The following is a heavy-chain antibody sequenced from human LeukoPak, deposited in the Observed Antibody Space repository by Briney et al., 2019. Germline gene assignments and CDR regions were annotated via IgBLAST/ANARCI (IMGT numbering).Heavy chain of an antibody. CDR3: AKDLYYGSGSYYYYYYGMDV. V-gene: IGHV3-23*01. CDR2: ISGSGGST. D-gene: IGHD3-10*01. Sequence: GGSLRLSCAASGFTFSSYAMSWVRQAPGEGLEWVSAISGSGGSTYYADSVKGRFTISRDNSKNTLYLQMNSLRAEDTAVYYCAKDLYYGSGSYYYYYYGMDVWGQGTTVTVSS. J-gene: IGHJ6*02. CDR1: GFTFSSYA.